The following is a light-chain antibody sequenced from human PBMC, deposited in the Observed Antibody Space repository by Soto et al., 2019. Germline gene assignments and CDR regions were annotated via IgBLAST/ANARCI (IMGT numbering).Light chain of an antibody. Sequence: IQMTQSPSSVSASVGDRVTITCRASRRINNYFAWYQHKPGKAPRLLIYATSELQSGVPSRFSGSGSGTDLTLTISSLQPEDFATYYCQQGNPFPWTFGQGTKVELK. CDR2: ATS. J-gene: IGKJ1*01. CDR3: QQGNPFPWT. CDR1: RRINNY. V-gene: IGKV1D-12*01.